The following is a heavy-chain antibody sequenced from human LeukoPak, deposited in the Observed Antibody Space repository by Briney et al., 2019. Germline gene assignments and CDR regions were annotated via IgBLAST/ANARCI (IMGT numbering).Heavy chain of an antibody. Sequence: AASVKVSCKASGYTFTGYYMHWVRQAPGQGLEWMGWINPNSGGTNYAQKFQGRVTMTRDTSISTAYMELSRLRSDDTAVYYCARDGVVAAAGTGGYYYYYMDVWGKGTTVTVSS. CDR1: GYTFTGYY. CDR2: INPNSGGT. J-gene: IGHJ6*03. D-gene: IGHD6-13*01. V-gene: IGHV1-2*02. CDR3: ARDGVVAAAGTGGYYYYYMDV.